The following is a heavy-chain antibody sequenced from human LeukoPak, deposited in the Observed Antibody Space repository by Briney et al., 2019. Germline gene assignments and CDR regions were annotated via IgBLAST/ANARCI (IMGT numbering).Heavy chain of an antibody. D-gene: IGHD3-22*01. V-gene: IGHV1-2*02. CDR3: ASISGYYYVGKYYFGY. Sequence: ASVKVSCKASGYTFTGYYMHWVRQAPGQGLEWMGWLNPNSGGTNYAQKFQGRVTMTRDTSISTAYMELSRLRSDDTAVYYCASISGYYYVGKYYFGYWGQGTLVTVSS. J-gene: IGHJ4*02. CDR1: GYTFTGYY. CDR2: LNPNSGGT.